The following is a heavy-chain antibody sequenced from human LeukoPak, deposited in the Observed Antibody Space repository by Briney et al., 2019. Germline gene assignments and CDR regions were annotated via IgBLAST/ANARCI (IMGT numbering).Heavy chain of an antibody. CDR3: ARGGRDGGYKSGIDY. V-gene: IGHV3-23*01. Sequence: PGGSLRLSCAASGFTFSSYAMSWVRQAPGKGLEWVSAISGSGGSTYYADPVKGRFTISRDNSKNTLYLQMNSLRAEDTAVYYCARGGRDGGYKSGIDYWGQGTLVTVSS. J-gene: IGHJ4*02. D-gene: IGHD5-24*01. CDR2: ISGSGGST. CDR1: GFTFSSYA.